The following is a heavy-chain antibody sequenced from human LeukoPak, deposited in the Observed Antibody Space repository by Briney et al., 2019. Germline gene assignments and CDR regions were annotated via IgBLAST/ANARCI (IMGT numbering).Heavy chain of an antibody. CDR1: GGTFSSYA. CDR3: ASHVRSTAMDPWYYYGMDV. Sequence: SVTVSFKASGGTFSSYAISWVRQAPGQGLEWMGGIIPIFGTANYAQKFQGRVTITADESTSTAYMELSSLRSEDTAVYYCASHVRSTAMDPWYYYGMDVWGKGTTVTVSS. V-gene: IGHV1-69*13. D-gene: IGHD5-18*01. CDR2: IIPIFGTA. J-gene: IGHJ6*04.